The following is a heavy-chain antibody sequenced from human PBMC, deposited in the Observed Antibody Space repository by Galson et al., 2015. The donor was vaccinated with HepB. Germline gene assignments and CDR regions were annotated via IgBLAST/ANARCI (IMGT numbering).Heavy chain of an antibody. Sequence: SLRLSCAASGFTFSAYSMHWVRQAPGKGLEWVSSISSSSSYIYYADSVKGRFTISRDNAKNSLYLQMNSLRAEDTAVYDCARDLEYDYDYWGQGTLVTVSS. CDR3: ARDLEYDYDY. J-gene: IGHJ4*02. V-gene: IGHV3-21*01. CDR2: ISSSSSYI. D-gene: IGHD5-12*01. CDR1: GFTFSAYS.